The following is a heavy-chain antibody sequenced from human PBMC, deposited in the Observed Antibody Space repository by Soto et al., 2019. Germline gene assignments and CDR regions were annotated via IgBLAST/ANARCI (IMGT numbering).Heavy chain of an antibody. J-gene: IGHJ5*02. D-gene: IGHD6-13*01. Sequence: PSETLSLTCTVSGGSISSGDYYWSWIRQPPGKGLEWIGYIYYSGSTYYNPSLKSRVTISVDTSKNQFSLKLSTVTAADTAVYYCARERPDGSRLDPGGQGTLVTVS. CDR3: ARERPDGSRLDP. V-gene: IGHV4-30-4*01. CDR2: IYYSGST. CDR1: GGSISSGDYY.